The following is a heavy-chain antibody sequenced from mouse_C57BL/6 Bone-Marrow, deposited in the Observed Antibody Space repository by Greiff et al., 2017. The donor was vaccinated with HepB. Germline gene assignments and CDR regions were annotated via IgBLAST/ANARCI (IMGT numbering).Heavy chain of an antibody. CDR3: KGLNYYGSSYVDY. V-gene: IGHV6-3*01. Sequence: EVKVEESGGGLVQPGGSMKLSCVASGFTFSNYWMNWVRQSPEKGLEWVAQIRLKSDNYATHYAESGKGRFTISRDDSKSSVYLQMNNLRAEDTGIYYCKGLNYYGSSYVDYWGQGTTLTVSS. J-gene: IGHJ2*01. CDR2: IRLKSDNYAT. CDR1: GFTFSNYW. D-gene: IGHD1-1*01.